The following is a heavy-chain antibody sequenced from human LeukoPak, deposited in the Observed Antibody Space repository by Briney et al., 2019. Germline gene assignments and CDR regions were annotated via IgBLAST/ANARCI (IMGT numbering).Heavy chain of an antibody. CDR3: AKPTTLVEGAFDI. D-gene: IGHD1-1*01. V-gene: IGHV3-23*01. J-gene: IGHJ3*02. CDR1: GFTFSSYA. Sequence: GGSLRLSWAASGFTFSSYAMSWVRQAPEKGLEWVSAISGSGGSTYYADSVKGRFTISRDNSKNTLYLQMNSLRAEDTAVYYCAKPTTLVEGAFDIWGQGTMVTVSS. CDR2: ISGSGGST.